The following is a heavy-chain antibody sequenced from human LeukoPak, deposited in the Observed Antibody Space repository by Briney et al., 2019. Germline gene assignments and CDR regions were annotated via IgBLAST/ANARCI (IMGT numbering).Heavy chain of an antibody. D-gene: IGHD3-10*01. CDR2: IYHSGTT. V-gene: IGHV4-59*12. CDR1: GGSISSYY. CDR3: ASKENVYYYFDY. Sequence: SETLSLTCTVSGGSISSYYWSWIRQPPGKGLEWIGYIYHSGTTYYNPSLQSRVTMSVDTSKNQFSLKLSSVTAVDTAVYYCASKENVYYYFDYWGQGTLVTVSS. J-gene: IGHJ4*02.